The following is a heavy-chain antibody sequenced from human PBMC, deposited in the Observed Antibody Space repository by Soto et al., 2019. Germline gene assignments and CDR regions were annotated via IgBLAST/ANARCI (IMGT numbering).Heavy chain of an antibody. Sequence: QLQLQESGPGLVKPSETLSLTCTVSGGSLSSSSYYWGWIRQPPGKGLEWIGSIYYSGSTYYNPSLKSRVTISVDTSKNQFSLKLSSVTAADTAVYYCARHWLPNGAFDIWGQGTMVTVSS. V-gene: IGHV4-39*01. J-gene: IGHJ3*02. CDR3: ARHWLPNGAFDI. CDR1: GGSLSSSSYY. CDR2: IYYSGST. D-gene: IGHD5-12*01.